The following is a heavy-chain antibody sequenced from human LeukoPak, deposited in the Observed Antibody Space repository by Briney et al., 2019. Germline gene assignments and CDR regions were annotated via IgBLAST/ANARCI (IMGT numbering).Heavy chain of an antibody. V-gene: IGHV1-18*01. CDR2: LSTYNGNT. CDR1: VYTLTSYG. Sequence: SEKVPRKPSVYTLTSYGIIWVRHAPAQGLEWMGWLSTYNGNTKDAQKLQGRVTMTTATSTSTAYMELRRLSSDDTAVYYCASGPLDAFDIWGQGRMVTVYS. CDR3: ASGPLDAFDI. J-gene: IGHJ3*02.